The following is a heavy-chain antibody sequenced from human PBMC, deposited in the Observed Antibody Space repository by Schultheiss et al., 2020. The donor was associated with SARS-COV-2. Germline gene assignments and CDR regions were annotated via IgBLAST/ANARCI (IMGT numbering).Heavy chain of an antibody. J-gene: IGHJ4*02. Sequence: GGSLRLSCAASGFTFSSYSMNWVRLAPGKGLEWVSSISDSSGYIYYGDSVKGRFTISRDNAKNSLYLQMNSLRAEDTAIYYCTRDRDSSGFDYWGQGTLVTVSS. V-gene: IGHV3-21*01. CDR3: TRDRDSSGFDY. CDR1: GFTFSSYS. D-gene: IGHD3-22*01. CDR2: ISDSSGYI.